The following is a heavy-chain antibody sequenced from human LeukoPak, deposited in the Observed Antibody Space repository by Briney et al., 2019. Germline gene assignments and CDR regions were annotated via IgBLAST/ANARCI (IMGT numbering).Heavy chain of an antibody. V-gene: IGHV4-39*07. J-gene: IGHJ6*03. Sequence: SETLSLTCTVSGGSISTSNNYWGWIRQPPGKGLEWIGSIYRSGSTNYNPSLKSRVTISVDTSNNQFSLKLTSVTAADTAVYYCARGDCSSTICYSPMDVWGKGTTVTVSS. D-gene: IGHD2-2*01. CDR2: IYRSGST. CDR1: GGSISTSNNY. CDR3: ARGDCSSTICYSPMDV.